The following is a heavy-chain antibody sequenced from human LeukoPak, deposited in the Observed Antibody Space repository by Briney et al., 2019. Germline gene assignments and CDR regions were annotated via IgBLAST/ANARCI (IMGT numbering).Heavy chain of an antibody. CDR3: ARGRSYGFDFDS. CDR2: KYYSGST. CDR1: GVSINTCCYY. V-gene: IGHV4-61*01. J-gene: IGHJ4*02. Sequence: SETLSLTCDVSGVSINTCCYYWTWIRQPPGKGLEWIGYKYYSGSTRYNSSLRSRLTISLDTSKNQFSLRLTSVTAAATAVYYCARGRSYGFDFDSWGPGTLVIVSS. D-gene: IGHD5-18*01.